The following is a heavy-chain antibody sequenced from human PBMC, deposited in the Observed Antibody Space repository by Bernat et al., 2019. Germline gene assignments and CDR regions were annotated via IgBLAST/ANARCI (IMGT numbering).Heavy chain of an antibody. Sequence: QVQLVQSGAEVKKPGASVKVSCKASGYTFSTYAITWVRQAPGQGLEWMGWISGYNGNTRYEEKLQGRVTMTTDTSTSTAYMELRSLTSDDTAVYYCVAAPTSSNCRTNSCTRGQYYYGVDVWGQGTTVTVSS. D-gene: IGHD2-2*01. V-gene: IGHV1-18*01. CDR2: ISGYNGNT. CDR3: VAAPTSSNCRTNSCTRGQYYYGVDV. CDR1: GYTFSTYA. J-gene: IGHJ6*02.